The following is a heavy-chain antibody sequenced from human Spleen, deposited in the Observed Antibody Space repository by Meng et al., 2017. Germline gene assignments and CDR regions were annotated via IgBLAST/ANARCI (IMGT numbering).Heavy chain of an antibody. V-gene: IGHV4-34*01. Sequence: QVQRQQWGAGLLKPSETLSLTCAVYGGTISGYYWSWIRQPPGKGLEWIGEINDSGSTNYNPSLKSRVTISKDTSKNQFSLKLSSVTAADTAVYYCARTIGVEYSSSWYYFDYWGQGTLVTVSS. CDR2: INDSGST. J-gene: IGHJ4*02. CDR1: GGTISGYY. CDR3: ARTIGVEYSSSWYYFDY. D-gene: IGHD6-13*01.